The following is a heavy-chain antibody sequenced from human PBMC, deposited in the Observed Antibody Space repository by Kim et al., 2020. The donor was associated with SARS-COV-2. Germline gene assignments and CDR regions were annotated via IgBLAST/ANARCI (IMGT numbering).Heavy chain of an antibody. V-gene: IGHV3-9*01. CDR1: GFTFDDYA. CDR3: ASSPYSSSWYSGLGFDY. D-gene: IGHD6-13*01. Sequence: GGSLRLSCAASGFTFDDYAMHWVRQAPGKGLEWVSGISWNSGSIGYADSVKGRFTISRDNAKNSLYLQMNSLRAEDTALYYCASSPYSSSWYSGLGFDYWGQGTLVTVSS. J-gene: IGHJ4*02. CDR2: ISWNSGSI.